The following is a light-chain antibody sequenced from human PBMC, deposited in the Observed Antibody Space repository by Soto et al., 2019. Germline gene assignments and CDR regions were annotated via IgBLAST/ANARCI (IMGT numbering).Light chain of an antibody. CDR2: GAS. CDR3: QQYSNWPSWT. V-gene: IGKV3-15*01. Sequence: EIVMTQSPATLSVSPGERATLSCRASQSVSSNLAWYQQKPGQAPRLLIYGASTRATGIPARFSGSGSGTEFTLTISSLQSEDFAVYYCQQYSNWPSWTFGQGTRWIS. J-gene: IGKJ1*01. CDR1: QSVSSN.